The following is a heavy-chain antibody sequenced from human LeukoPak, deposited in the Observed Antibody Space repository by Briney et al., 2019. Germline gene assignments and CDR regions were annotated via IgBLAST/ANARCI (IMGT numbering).Heavy chain of an antibody. CDR1: GGSISSYY. Sequence: SETLSLTCTVSGGSISSYYWSWIRQPPGKGLEWIGYIYYSGSTNYNPSLKSRVTISVDTSKNQFSLKLSSVSAADTAVYYCARDYDSSGYFFDYWGQGTLVTVSS. CDR2: IYYSGST. D-gene: IGHD3-22*01. V-gene: IGHV4-59*01. CDR3: ARDYDSSGYFFDY. J-gene: IGHJ4*02.